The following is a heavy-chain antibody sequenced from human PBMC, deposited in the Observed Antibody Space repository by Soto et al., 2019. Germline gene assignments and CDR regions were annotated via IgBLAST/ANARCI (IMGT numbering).Heavy chain of an antibody. CDR1: SGSISGYY. CDR3: ARTPCYYSGFGSHLYYFDY. CDR2: VYYRGSN. D-gene: IGHD3-10*01. Sequence: QVQLQESGPGLVKPAETLSLTCSVSSGSISGYYWSWIHQPPGKGLEGLGYVYYRGSNNYNPSLKSRVTISVDTSNNQFSLKLSSVTAADTAVYDCARTPCYYSGFGSHLYYFDYWDQGTLVTVSS. V-gene: IGHV4-59*01. J-gene: IGHJ4*02.